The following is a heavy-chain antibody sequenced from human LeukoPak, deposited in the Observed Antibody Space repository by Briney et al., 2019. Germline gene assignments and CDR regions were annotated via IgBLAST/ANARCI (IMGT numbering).Heavy chain of an antibody. CDR3: AKDVSYGDYLTSFDY. CDR1: GYTFTGYY. CDR2: INPNSGGT. J-gene: IGHJ4*02. Sequence: ASVKVSCKASGYTFTGYYMHWVRQAPGQGLEWMGWINPNSGGTNYAQKFQGRVTMTRDTSISTAYMELSRLRSDDTAVYYCAKDVSYGDYLTSFDYWGQGTLVTVSS. D-gene: IGHD4-17*01. V-gene: IGHV1-2*02.